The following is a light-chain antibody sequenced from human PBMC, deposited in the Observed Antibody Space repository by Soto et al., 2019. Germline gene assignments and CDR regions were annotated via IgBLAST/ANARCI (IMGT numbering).Light chain of an antibody. J-gene: IGKJ5*01. CDR1: QSISSY. CDR3: QQYDNLPID. CDR2: AAS. Sequence: DIQMTQSPSSLSASVGDRVTITCRASQSISSYLNWYQQKPGKAPKLLIYAASSLQSGVPSRFSGSGSGTDFTLTISSLQPEDFATYYCQQYDNLPIDFGQGTRLEIK. V-gene: IGKV1-39*01.